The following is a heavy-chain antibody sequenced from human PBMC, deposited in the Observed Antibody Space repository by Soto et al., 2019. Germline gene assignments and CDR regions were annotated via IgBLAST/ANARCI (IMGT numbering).Heavy chain of an antibody. Sequence: QVQLQQWGAGLLKASETLSLTCVVSGGSFSGYFWTWIRQSPGRGLEWIGEISHSGSRNYNPAFQSRVIISVDSSKNHVSLKLSSVTAADSATYFCARGLAYDRPITVVEPFDSWGQGTLVTVSS. J-gene: IGHJ4*02. CDR2: ISHSGSR. CDR1: GGSFSGYF. D-gene: IGHD6-19*01. CDR3: ARGLAYDRPITVVEPFDS. V-gene: IGHV4-34*02.